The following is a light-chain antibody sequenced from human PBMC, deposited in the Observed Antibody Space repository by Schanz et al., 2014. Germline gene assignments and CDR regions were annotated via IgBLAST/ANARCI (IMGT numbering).Light chain of an antibody. CDR2: WAS. Sequence: DTVLTQSPDSLPVSLGERATINCKSSQSLLYSSNKKNYLAWYQQKPGQPPKLLISWASARESGVPDRFSGSGSGTDFTLTISSLQAEDVAVYYCQQYNNWPLTFGQGTRLEIK. J-gene: IGKJ5*01. CDR3: QQYNNWPLT. V-gene: IGKV4-1*01. CDR1: QSLLYSSNKKNY.